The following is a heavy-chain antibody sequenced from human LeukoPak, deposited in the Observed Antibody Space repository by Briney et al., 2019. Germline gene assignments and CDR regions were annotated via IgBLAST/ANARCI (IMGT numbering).Heavy chain of an antibody. CDR3: TRQPNYYDSSGSLNWFDP. V-gene: IGHV1-24*01. CDR1: GYTLTELS. CDR2: FDPEDGET. J-gene: IGHJ5*02. D-gene: IGHD3-22*01. Sequence: ASVKVSCKVSGYTLTELSMHWVRQAPGKGLEWMGGFDPEDGETIYAQKFQGRVTMTEDTSTDTAYMELSSLRSEDTAVYYCTRQPNYYDSSGSLNWFDPWGQGTLVTVSS.